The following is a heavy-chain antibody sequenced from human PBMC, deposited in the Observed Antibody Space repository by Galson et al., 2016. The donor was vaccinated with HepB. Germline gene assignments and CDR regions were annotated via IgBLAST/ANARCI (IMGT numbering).Heavy chain of an antibody. V-gene: IGHV3-33*01. CDR1: GFTFSSYG. J-gene: IGHJ4*02. D-gene: IGHD3-10*01. CDR2: IWYDGSNK. CDR3: ARDEDDPSYTIDF. Sequence: SLRLSCAASGFTFSSYGMHWVRQAPGKGLEWVAVIWYDGSNKYYADSVKGRFTISRDNSKNTLYLQMHSLRAEDTAVYYCARDEDDPSYTIDFWGQGTLVSVSS.